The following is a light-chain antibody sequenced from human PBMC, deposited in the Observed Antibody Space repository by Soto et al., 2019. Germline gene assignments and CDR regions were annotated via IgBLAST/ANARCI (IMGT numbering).Light chain of an antibody. CDR1: SSDVGSYRL. CDR2: EVS. V-gene: IGLV2-23*02. CDR3: CSYAGRSTWV. Sequence: QSALTQPASVSGSPGQSITISCSGTSSDVGSYRLVSWYQQQPGKAPKVMMYEVSKRPSGVSDRFSASKSGNTASLTISGLQAEDEAAYSGCSYAGRSTWVFGGGTKLTVL. J-gene: IGLJ3*02.